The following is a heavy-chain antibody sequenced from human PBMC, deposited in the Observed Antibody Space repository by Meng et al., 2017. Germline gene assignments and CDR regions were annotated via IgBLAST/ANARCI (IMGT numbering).Heavy chain of an antibody. D-gene: IGHD6-13*01. Sequence: EVQLGESGGGLVQPGGSLRLSCAASGFTFSIYWMHWVRQAPGKGLVWVSRINSDGSSTSYADSVKGRFTISRDNAKNTLYLQMNSLRAEDTAVYYCAREVAAAGSVFDYWGQGTLVTVSS. CDR1: GFTFSIYW. CDR3: AREVAAAGSVFDY. CDR2: INSDGSST. J-gene: IGHJ4*02. V-gene: IGHV3-74*01.